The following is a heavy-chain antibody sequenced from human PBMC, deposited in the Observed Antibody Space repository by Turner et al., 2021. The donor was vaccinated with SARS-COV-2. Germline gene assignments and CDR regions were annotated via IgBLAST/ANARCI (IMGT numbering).Heavy chain of an antibody. CDR1: GFTFSAYT. Sequence: EVQLVESGGGLIKPGRSLRLSCTASGFTFSAYTMVWFRQGPGKGLGWVGFIRKKSYGGATEYAASVKGRFTISRDDSKSIAYLQMSSLKTVDTAVYYCARSEDPYYADSSGYPDSWGQGTLVTVSS. V-gene: IGHV3-49*05. J-gene: IGHJ4*02. D-gene: IGHD3-22*01. CDR3: ARSEDPYYADSSGYPDS. CDR2: IRKKSYGGAT.